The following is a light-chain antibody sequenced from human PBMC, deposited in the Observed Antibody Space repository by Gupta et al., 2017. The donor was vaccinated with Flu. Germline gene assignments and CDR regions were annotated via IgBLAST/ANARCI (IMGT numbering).Light chain of an antibody. CDR1: ESLLHSDGNTY. V-gene: IGKV2-24*01. CDR3: MQATRLRT. Sequence: DIVMTQTPLSSPVTLGQPASISCRSSESLLHSDGNTYLSWLHQRPGQPPRLLIYKISERFSGVPDRFSGSGAGTDFTLKISRVEAEDVGVYYCMQATRLRTFGQGPRWKSN. CDR2: KIS. J-gene: IGKJ1*01.